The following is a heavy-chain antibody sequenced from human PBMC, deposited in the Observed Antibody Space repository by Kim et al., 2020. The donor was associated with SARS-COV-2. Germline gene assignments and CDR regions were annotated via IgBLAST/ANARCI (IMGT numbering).Heavy chain of an antibody. CDR3: AKCLVYDYVWGSYRHGWFDP. Sequence: GGSLRLSCAASGFTFSSYAMSWVRQAPGKGLEWVSAISGSGGSTYYADSVKGRFTISRDNSKNTLYLQMNSLRAEDTAVYYCAKCLVYDYVWGSYRHGWFDPWGQGTLVTVSS. CDR2: ISGSGGST. J-gene: IGHJ5*02. CDR1: GFTFSSYA. D-gene: IGHD3-16*02. V-gene: IGHV3-23*01.